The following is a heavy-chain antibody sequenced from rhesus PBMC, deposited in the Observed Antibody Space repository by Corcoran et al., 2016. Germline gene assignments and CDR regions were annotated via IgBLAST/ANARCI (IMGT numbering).Heavy chain of an antibody. V-gene: IGHV4-173*01. CDR2: IAGMGGST. Sequence: QLQLQESGPGLVKPSETLSLTCAVSGGSISRHYWSWILQPTGKRLEWIERIAGMGGSTDYNPSLKSRVTISTDTSNNQFSLKLSSGTAADTAVYYCARDSRRASYGLDSWGQGVVFTVSS. J-gene: IGHJ6*01. D-gene: IGHD5-24*01. CDR3: ARDSRRASYGLDS. CDR1: GGSISRHY.